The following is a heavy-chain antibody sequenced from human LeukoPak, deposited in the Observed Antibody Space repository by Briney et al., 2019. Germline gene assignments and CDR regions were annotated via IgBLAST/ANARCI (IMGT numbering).Heavy chain of an antibody. V-gene: IGHV3-15*01. Sequence: PGGSLRLSCAASGFTFIDAWMSWARQAPGKGLEWVGRIKSKASGGTTDYAAPVKGRFTISRDDSKNTVYLQMNSLKGEDTGVYYCGWLGYCSGGACPGSYFKCWGQGTLVTVSS. D-gene: IGHD2-8*02. J-gene: IGHJ4*02. CDR2: IKSKASGGTT. CDR3: GWLGYCSGGACPGSYFKC. CDR1: GFTFIDAW.